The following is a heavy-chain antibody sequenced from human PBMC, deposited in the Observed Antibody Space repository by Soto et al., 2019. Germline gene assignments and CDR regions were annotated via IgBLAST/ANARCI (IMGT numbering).Heavy chain of an antibody. J-gene: IGHJ6*02. CDR1: GFSLSTSGMC. CDR2: IDWDDDK. D-gene: IGHD2-15*01. V-gene: IGHV2-70*01. CDR3: ARMGRGYCSGGSCPSYYYYGMDV. Sequence: SGPTLVNPTQTLTLTCTFSGFSLSTSGMCVSWIRQPPGKALEWLAPIDWDDDKYYSTSLKTRLTISKDTSKNQVVLTMTNMDPVDTATYYCARMGRGYCSGGSCPSYYYYGMDVWGQGT.